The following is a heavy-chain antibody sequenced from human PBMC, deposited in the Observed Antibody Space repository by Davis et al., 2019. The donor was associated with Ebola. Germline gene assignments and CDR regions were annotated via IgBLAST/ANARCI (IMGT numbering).Heavy chain of an antibody. CDR2: IYPGDSDT. Sequence: PGGSLRLSCKGSGYSFTSYRIGWVRQMPGKGPEWMGIIYPGDSDTRYSPSFQGQVTISADKSISTAYLQWSSLKASDTAMYYCARHGTTYYDFWSGYPDYWGQGTLVTVSS. D-gene: IGHD3-3*01. V-gene: IGHV5-51*01. CDR3: ARHGTTYYDFWSGYPDY. CDR1: GYSFTSYR. J-gene: IGHJ4*02.